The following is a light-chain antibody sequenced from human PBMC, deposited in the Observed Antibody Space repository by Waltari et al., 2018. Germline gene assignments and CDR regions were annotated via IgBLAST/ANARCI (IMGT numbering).Light chain of an antibody. CDR2: AVS. V-gene: IGLV2-23*02. Sequence: QSALTQPASVSGSPGQSITISCTGTSSDVGNYKRFSLYQQHPGKAPKLMIYAVSKRPSGVSDRFSGSKSGDMASLTISGLQPEDEAEYLCSSYAGSSKGVFGGGTKVTVL. CDR1: SSDVGNYKR. CDR3: SSYAGSSKGV. J-gene: IGLJ2*01.